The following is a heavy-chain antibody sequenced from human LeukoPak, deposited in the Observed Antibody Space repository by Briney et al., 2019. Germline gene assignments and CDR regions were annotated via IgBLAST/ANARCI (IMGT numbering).Heavy chain of an antibody. CDR3: ARWMDTAMVGRGENWFDP. D-gene: IGHD5-18*01. V-gene: IGHV1-69*05. CDR2: IIPIFGTA. Sequence: SVKVSCKASGGTFSSYAISWVRQAPGQGLEWMGGIIPIFGTANYAQKFQGRGTITRDESTSTAYEELSSLRSEDTGVYYCARWMDTAMVGRGENWFDPWGQGTLVSVSS. CDR1: GGTFSSYA. J-gene: IGHJ5*02.